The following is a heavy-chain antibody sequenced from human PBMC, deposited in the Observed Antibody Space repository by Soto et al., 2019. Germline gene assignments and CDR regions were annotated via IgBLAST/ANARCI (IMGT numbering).Heavy chain of an antibody. CDR2: IIHILDIA. J-gene: IGHJ5*02. V-gene: IGHV1-69*02. CDR3: ARLVSGEFTNWFDP. D-gene: IGHD3-10*02. Sequence: QVQLVQSGAGVEKPGASVKVSCKASGGTFSSNTIILLRQAPGQGVEWMGRIIHILDIAQYAQKFQGRVTVTADKSTGTAYMELSSLRSEDTAIYYCARLVSGEFTNWFDPWGQGTLVTVSS. CDR1: GGTFSSNT.